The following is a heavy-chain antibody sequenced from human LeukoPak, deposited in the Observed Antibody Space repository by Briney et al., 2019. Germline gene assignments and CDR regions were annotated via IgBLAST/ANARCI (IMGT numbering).Heavy chain of an antibody. Sequence: ASVKVSCKASGGTFSSYAISWVRQAPGQGLEWMGWMNPNSGNTGYAQKFQGRVTITRNTSISTAYMELSSLRSEDTAVYYCARGTTYYYYYYYMDVWGKGTTVTVSS. V-gene: IGHV1-8*03. J-gene: IGHJ6*03. D-gene: IGHD4-11*01. CDR1: GGTFSSYA. CDR3: ARGTTYYYYYYYMDV. CDR2: MNPNSGNT.